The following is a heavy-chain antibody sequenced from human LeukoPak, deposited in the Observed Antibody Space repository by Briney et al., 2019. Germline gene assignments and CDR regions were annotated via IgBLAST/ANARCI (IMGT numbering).Heavy chain of an antibody. V-gene: IGHV4-59*08. D-gene: IGHD5-18*01. CDR3: ASGERGYSYGPLDY. CDR2: IFYAGST. CDR1: GGSLRSYY. J-gene: IGHJ4*02. Sequence: SETLSLTCTVSGGSLRSYYCRLIRQPPGKGLEWIGYIFYAGSTTYNPSLKSRVTISLDTSKNQLSLQLNSVAAADTAVEYCASGERGYSYGPLDYWGQGTLVTVSS.